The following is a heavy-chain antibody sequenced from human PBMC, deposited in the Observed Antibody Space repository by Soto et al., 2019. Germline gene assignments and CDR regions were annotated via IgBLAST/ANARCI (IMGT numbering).Heavy chain of an antibody. CDR1: GYTFTGDY. V-gene: IGHV1-2*02. Sequence: ASVKVSCKASGYTFTGDYMHWVRQAPGQGLEWMGWINPNSGGTNYAQKFQGRVTMTRDTSISTAYMELSRLRSDDTAVYYCARVGRWLQFNAFDIWGQGTMVTVSS. D-gene: IGHD5-12*01. CDR2: INPNSGGT. J-gene: IGHJ3*02. CDR3: ARVGRWLQFNAFDI.